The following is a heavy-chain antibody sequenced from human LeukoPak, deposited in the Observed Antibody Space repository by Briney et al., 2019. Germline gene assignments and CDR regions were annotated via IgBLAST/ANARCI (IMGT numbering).Heavy chain of an antibody. D-gene: IGHD3-10*01. CDR3: ATGSYYYGSGSYHFDY. J-gene: IGHJ4*02. Sequence: GASVTVSCKVSGYTLTELSMHWVRQAPGKGLEWRGGFDPEDGETIYAQKFQGRVTMTEDTSTDTAYMELSSLRSEDTAVYYCATGSYYYGSGSYHFDYWGQGTLVTVSS. CDR2: FDPEDGET. CDR1: GYTLTELS. V-gene: IGHV1-24*01.